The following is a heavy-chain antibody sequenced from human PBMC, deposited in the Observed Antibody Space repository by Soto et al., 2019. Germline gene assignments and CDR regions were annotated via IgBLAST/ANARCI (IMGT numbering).Heavy chain of an antibody. CDR1: GGSFSGYY. Sequence: PSETLSLTCAVYGGSFSGYYWSWIRQPPGKGLEWIGEINHSGSTNYNPSLKSRVTISVDTSKNQFSLKLSSVTAADTAVCYCARGKIVVVPAAPNWFDPWGQGTLVTVSS. CDR2: INHSGST. CDR3: ARGKIVVVPAAPNWFDP. J-gene: IGHJ5*02. V-gene: IGHV4-34*01. D-gene: IGHD2-2*01.